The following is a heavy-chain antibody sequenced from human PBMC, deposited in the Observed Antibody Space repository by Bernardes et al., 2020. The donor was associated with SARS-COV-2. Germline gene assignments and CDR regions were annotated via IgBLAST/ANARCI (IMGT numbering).Heavy chain of an antibody. CDR1: GFIFSDNA. CDR3: AKNYGSGGPNWFDS. J-gene: IGHJ5*01. D-gene: IGHD3-10*01. Sequence: GRSLRLSCVVSGFIFSDNAMSWVRQAPGKGLEWVSAIGGSGVTTYYTDSVKGRFTISRDISKNTLYLQMNSLRAEDTAVYYCAKNYGSGGPNWFDSWGQGSLVTVSS. CDR2: IGGSGVTT. V-gene: IGHV3-23*01.